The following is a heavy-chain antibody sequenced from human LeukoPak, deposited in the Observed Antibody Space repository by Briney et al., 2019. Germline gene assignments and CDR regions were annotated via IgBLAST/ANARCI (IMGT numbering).Heavy chain of an antibody. CDR2: IYDNDEK. Sequence: SGPTLVNPTQTLTLTCTFSGFSFSTGGVGVGWIRQPPGGALEWLGVIYDNDEKIYSSSLQNRLSINKDTSKNQVVLTMANMDPVDTATYYCAHRHRGVASDIWGQGTMVTVSS. D-gene: IGHD2-15*01. V-gene: IGHV2-5*01. CDR1: GFSFSTGGVG. CDR3: AHRHRGVASDI. J-gene: IGHJ3*02.